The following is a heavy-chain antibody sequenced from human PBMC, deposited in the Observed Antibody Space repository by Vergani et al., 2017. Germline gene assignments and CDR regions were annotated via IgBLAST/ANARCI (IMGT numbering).Heavy chain of an antibody. CDR1: GGSFSGYY. CDR3: ARGRYYGSGSYNDY. CDR2: INHSGST. D-gene: IGHD3-10*01. J-gene: IGHJ4*02. V-gene: IGHV4-34*01. Sequence: QVQLQQWGAGLLKPSETLSLTCAVYGGSFSGYYWSWTRQPPVKGLEWIGEINHSGSTNYNPSLKSRVTISVDTSKNQFSLKLSSVTAADTAVYYCARGRYYGSGSYNDYWGQGTLVTVSS.